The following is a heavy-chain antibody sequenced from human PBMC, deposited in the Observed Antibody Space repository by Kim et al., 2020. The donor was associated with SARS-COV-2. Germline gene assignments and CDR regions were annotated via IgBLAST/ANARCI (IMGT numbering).Heavy chain of an antibody. V-gene: IGHV3-11*06. D-gene: IGHD3-22*01. Sequence: RFTISRDNAKNSLYLQMNSLRAEDTAVYYCARVRDSSGYYGQGRGVFDIWGQGTMVTVSS. J-gene: IGHJ3*02. CDR3: ARVRDSSGYYGQGRGVFDI.